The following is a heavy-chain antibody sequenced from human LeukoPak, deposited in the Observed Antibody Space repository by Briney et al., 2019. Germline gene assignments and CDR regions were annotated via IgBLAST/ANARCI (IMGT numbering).Heavy chain of an antibody. Sequence: KPSETLSLTLAVSGYSISSGYYWGLVPQPPGEGPEGIGSIYHSGSTYYNPSLKSRVTISVDTSKNQFSLKLSSVTAADTAVYYCARKEGSIAARIDYWGQGTLVTVSS. CDR3: ARKEGSIAARIDY. J-gene: IGHJ4*02. CDR1: GYSISSGYY. D-gene: IGHD6-6*01. CDR2: IYHSGST. V-gene: IGHV4-38-2*01.